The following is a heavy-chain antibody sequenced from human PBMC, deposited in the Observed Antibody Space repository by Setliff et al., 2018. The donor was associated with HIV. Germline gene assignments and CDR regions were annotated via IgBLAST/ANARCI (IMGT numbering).Heavy chain of an antibody. CDR2: VYYSGST. CDR1: GASSIYF. Sequence: LSLTCTVSGASSIYFWGWIRQPPGKGLEWIGSVYYSGSTYYNPSLKSRVTISMDTSKNQFSLKLNSVTAADTAVYFCARVALAGMSARPFYFDYWGQGALVTVSS. CDR3: ARVALAGMSARPFYFDY. D-gene: IGHD6-6*01. J-gene: IGHJ4*02. V-gene: IGHV4-39*07.